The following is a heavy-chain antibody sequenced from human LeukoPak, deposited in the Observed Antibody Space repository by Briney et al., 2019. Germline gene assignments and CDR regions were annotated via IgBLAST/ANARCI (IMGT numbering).Heavy chain of an antibody. V-gene: IGHV4-59*01. J-gene: IGHJ4*02. Sequence: SEALSLTCTVSDGSMRSYYWSWIRQPPGKGLEWIGYIYYSGSAYYNPSLKSRVTISLDTSRNQFSLKLSSATAADTAVYYCARRIAVAGIFDYWGQGTLVTVSS. CDR3: ARRIAVAGIFDY. CDR2: IYYSGSA. CDR1: DGSMRSYY. D-gene: IGHD6-19*01.